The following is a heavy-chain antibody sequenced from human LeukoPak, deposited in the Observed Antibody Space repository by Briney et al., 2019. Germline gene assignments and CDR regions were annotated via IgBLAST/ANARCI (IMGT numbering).Heavy chain of an antibody. V-gene: IGHV6-1*01. CDR2: TYYRSKWYN. D-gene: IGHD6-19*01. CDR3: ARDSSGWYRPSYFDY. CDR1: GDSVSSNSGD. Sequence: SQTLSLTCAISGDSVSSNSGDWNWIRQSPSRGLEWLGRTYYRSKWYNDYAISVKRRITINPDTSNNQFSLHLDFVTPEDTALYYCARDSSGWYRPSYFDYWGQGILVTVSS. J-gene: IGHJ4*02.